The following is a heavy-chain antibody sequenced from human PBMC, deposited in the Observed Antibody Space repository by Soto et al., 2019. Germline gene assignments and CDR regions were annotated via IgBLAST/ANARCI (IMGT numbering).Heavy chain of an antibody. CDR1: GFTFSNAW. J-gene: IGHJ4*02. CDR3: ITEFCSGGNCPG. V-gene: IGHV3-15*07. D-gene: IGHD2-15*01. Sequence: EVQLVESGGGLVKPGGSLRLSCAASGFTFSNAWMNWVRQAPGKGLEWVGRIKTKIDGETTDYAAPVKGRFIISRDDSKKTLYLQMNSLKTEDTAVYYCITEFCSGGNCPGGGQGTLVTVSS. CDR2: IKTKIDGETT.